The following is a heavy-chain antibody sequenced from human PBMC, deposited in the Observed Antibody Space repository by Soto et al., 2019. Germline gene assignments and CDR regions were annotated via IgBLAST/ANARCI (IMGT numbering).Heavy chain of an antibody. V-gene: IGHV3-33*01. J-gene: IGHJ4*02. CDR3: ARCYSTRNSIDY. D-gene: IGHD6-13*01. CDR2: IWYDGSNK. CDR1: GFTFSSYG. Sequence: GGSLRLSCAASGFTFSSYGMHWVRQAPGKGLEWVAVIWYDGSNKYYADSVKGRFTISRDNSENTLYLQMNSLRAEDTAVYYCARCYSTRNSIDYWGQGTLVTVSS.